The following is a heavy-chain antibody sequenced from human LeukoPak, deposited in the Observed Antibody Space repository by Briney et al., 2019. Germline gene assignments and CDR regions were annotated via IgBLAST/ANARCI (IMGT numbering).Heavy chain of an antibody. CDR1: GFTFGDYA. J-gene: IGHJ5*02. V-gene: IGHV3-49*04. CDR3: TRSPRGGPPTDP. D-gene: IGHD3-10*01. Sequence: GGSLRLSCTASGFTFGDYAMSWVRQAPGKGLEWVGFIRSKAYGGTTEYAASVKGRFTISRDDSKSIAYLQMNSLKTEDTAVYYCTRSPRGGPPTDPWGQGTLVTVSS. CDR2: IRSKAYGGTT.